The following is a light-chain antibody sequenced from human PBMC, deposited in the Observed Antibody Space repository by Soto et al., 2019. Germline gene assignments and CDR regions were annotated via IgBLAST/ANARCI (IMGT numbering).Light chain of an antibody. CDR1: QSLLHSNGYNY. Sequence: DIVMTQSPLSLPVTPGEPASISCRSSQSLLHSNGYNYLDWYLQKTGQSPQLLIYLGSNRASGVPDRFSGSGSGTDVTLKISSVEAEDVGVYYCMQALQTTPTFGPGTKVDLK. CDR2: LGS. CDR3: MQALQTTPT. J-gene: IGKJ3*01. V-gene: IGKV2-28*01.